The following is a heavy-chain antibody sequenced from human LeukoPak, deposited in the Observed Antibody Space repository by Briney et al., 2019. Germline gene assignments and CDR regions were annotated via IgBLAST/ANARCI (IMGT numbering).Heavy chain of an antibody. CDR3: ASGPIVVVPAAMNYYYYYMDV. CDR1: GGSISSYY. Sequence: PSETLSLTCTVSGGSISSYYWSWIRQPAGKGLKWIGRIYTSGSTNYNPSLKSRVTMSVDTSKNQFSLKLSSVTAADTAVYYCASGPIVVVPAAMNYYYYYMDVWGKGTTVTVSS. CDR2: IYTSGST. D-gene: IGHD2-2*01. V-gene: IGHV4-4*07. J-gene: IGHJ6*03.